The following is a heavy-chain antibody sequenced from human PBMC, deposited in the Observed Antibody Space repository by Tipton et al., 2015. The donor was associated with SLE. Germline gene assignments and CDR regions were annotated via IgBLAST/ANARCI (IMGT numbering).Heavy chain of an antibody. CDR3: ARDFTPHPSNVAGRGPFDY. Sequence: QSGAEVKKPGSSVKVSCKASGGTFSSYAISWVRQAPGQGLEWMGGIIPIFGTANYAQKFQGRVTITTDESTSTAYMELSSLRSEDTAVYYCARDFTPHPSNVAGRGPFDYWGQGTLVTVSS. CDR2: IIPIFGTA. D-gene: IGHD6-19*01. V-gene: IGHV1-69*05. J-gene: IGHJ4*02. CDR1: GGTFSSYA.